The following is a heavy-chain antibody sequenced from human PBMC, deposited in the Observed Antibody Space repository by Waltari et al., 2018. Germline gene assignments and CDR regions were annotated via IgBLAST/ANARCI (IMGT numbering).Heavy chain of an antibody. D-gene: IGHD5-18*01. V-gene: IGHV3-30*04. CDR3: ASEGNSYGAFDI. Sequence: QVQLVESGGGVVQPGRSLRLSCAASGFTFSSYAMHWVRQAPGKGLEWVAIITYDGSNQYSADSVRGRFTISRDNSKHTLYLQMNNLRTEDTAVFYCASEGNSYGAFDIWGQGTMVTVSS. CDR1: GFTFSSYA. J-gene: IGHJ3*02. CDR2: ITYDGSNQ.